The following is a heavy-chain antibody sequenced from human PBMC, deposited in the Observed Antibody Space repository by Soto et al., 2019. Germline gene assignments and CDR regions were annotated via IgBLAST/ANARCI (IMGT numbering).Heavy chain of an antibody. J-gene: IGHJ6*01. D-gene: IGHD2-2*01. CDR1: GGTFSSYA. CDR3: ARDRRCSSICCYGCGGHRDLHDF. CDR2: IIPIFGTA. V-gene: IGHV1-69*13. Sequence: GASVKVSCKASGGTFSSYAISWVRQAPGQGLEWMGGIIPIFGTANYAQKFQGRVTITADESTSTAYMELSSLRSEDTAVYYCARDRRCSSICCYGCGGHRDLHDFWGRGSTDTGSA.